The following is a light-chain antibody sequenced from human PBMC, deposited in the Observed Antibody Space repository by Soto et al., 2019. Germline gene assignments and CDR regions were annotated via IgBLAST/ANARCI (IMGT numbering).Light chain of an antibody. J-gene: IGKJ5*01. V-gene: IGKV3-15*01. CDR2: GAS. CDR1: QSVSYS. Sequence: EIVLTQSPATLSLSPGDRATLSCRTSQSVSYSLAWYHQNSGQAPRLLIYGASTRSTGIPARFSGSGSGTEFTLTISSLQSEDFAVYYCQQYNNWPPITFGQGTRLEIK. CDR3: QQYNNWPPIT.